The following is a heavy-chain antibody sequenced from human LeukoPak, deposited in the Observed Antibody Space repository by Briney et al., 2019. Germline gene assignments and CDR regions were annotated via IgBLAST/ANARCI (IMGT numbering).Heavy chain of an antibody. Sequence: GRSLRLSCAASGFTFSSYGMHWVRQAPGKGLEWVAVISYDGSNKYYADSVKGRFTISRDSSKNTLYLQMNSLRAEDTAVYYCAKVSGGGLYYDGMDVWGQGTTVTVSS. CDR3: AKVSGGGLYYDGMDV. V-gene: IGHV3-30*18. CDR1: GFTFSSYG. D-gene: IGHD1-14*01. J-gene: IGHJ6*02. CDR2: ISYDGSNK.